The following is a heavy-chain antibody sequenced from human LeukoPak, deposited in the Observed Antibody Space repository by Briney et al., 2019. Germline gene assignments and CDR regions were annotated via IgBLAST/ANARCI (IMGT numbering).Heavy chain of an antibody. CDR2: IYYSGST. CDR3: VKSNSRYQPWTLDI. J-gene: IGHJ3*02. D-gene: IGHD2-2*01. V-gene: IGHV4-59*01. Sequence: PSETLSLTCTVSGGSISSYYWSWIRQPPGKGLEWIGYIYYSGSTNYNPSLKSRVTISVYTSENQFSVKLSSVTAADTAVYYCVKSNSRYQPWTLDIWGRGTMVTVSS. CDR1: GGSISSYY.